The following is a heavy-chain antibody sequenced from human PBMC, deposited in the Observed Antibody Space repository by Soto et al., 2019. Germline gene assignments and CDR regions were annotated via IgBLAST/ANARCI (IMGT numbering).Heavy chain of an antibody. J-gene: IGHJ5*02. Sequence: QVQLVQSGAEVKKPGSSVKVSCKASGGTFSSYAISWVRQAPGQGLEWMGGTIPIFGTANYATKFQGRVTITADESTSTAYMELSSLGSEDTAVYYCARVPCSSTSCYHNWFDPWGQGTLVTVSS. V-gene: IGHV1-69*01. CDR3: ARVPCSSTSCYHNWFDP. CDR1: GGTFSSYA. CDR2: TIPIFGTA. D-gene: IGHD2-2*01.